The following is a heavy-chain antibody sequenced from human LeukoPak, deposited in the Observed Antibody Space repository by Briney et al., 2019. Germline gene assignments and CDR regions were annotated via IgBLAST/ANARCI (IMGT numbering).Heavy chain of an antibody. J-gene: IGHJ3*02. D-gene: IGHD2-15*01. V-gene: IGHV3-33*08. CDR1: GFTFSSYW. Sequence: GGSLRLSCAASGFTFSSYWMSWVRQAPGKGLEWVAVIWYDGSNKYYADSVKGRFTISRDNSKNTLYLQMNSLGAEDTAVYYCARVGRYCSGGSCYSGPGAFDIWGQGTMVTVSS. CDR2: IWYDGSNK. CDR3: ARVGRYCSGGSCYSGPGAFDI.